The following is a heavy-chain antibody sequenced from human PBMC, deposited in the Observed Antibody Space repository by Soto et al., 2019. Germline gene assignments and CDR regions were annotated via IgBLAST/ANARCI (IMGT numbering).Heavy chain of an antibody. Sequence: QVQLVQSGAEVKKPGASVKVSCKASGYTFNTYAITWVRQAPGQGLEWMGWISGYNGNTNYAQTLQGRGTITTDTSTSTAYLELRSLRSDDTAVYYCARTVEYDSIPYYYADFWGQGTLVTVSS. V-gene: IGHV1-18*01. J-gene: IGHJ4*01. CDR3: ARTVEYDSIPYYYADF. CDR1: GYTFNTYA. CDR2: ISGYNGNT. D-gene: IGHD2-21*01.